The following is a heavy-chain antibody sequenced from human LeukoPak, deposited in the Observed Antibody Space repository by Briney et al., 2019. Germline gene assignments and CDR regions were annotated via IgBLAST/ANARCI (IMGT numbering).Heavy chain of an antibody. CDR3: ARATGITMIVVVTYFDY. J-gene: IGHJ4*02. Sequence: PSETLSLTCAVYGGSFSGYYWSWIRQPPGKGLEWIGEINHSGSTNYNPSLKSRVTISVDTSKNQFSLKLSSVTAADTAVYYCARATGITMIVVVTYFDYWGQGTLVTVPS. V-gene: IGHV4-34*01. D-gene: IGHD3-22*01. CDR2: INHSGST. CDR1: GGSFSGYY.